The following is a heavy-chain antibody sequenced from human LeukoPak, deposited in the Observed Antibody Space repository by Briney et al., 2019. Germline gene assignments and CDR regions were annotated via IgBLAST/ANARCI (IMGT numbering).Heavy chain of an antibody. V-gene: IGHV3-21*01. Sequence: GGSLRLSCAASGFTFSSYSMNWVRQAPGKGLEWVSSISSSSSYIYYADSVKGRFTISRDNAKNSLYLQMNSLRAEDTAVYYCARDRSDSSGCFDYWAREPWSPSPQ. CDR1: GFTFSSYS. CDR2: ISSSSSYI. CDR3: ARDRSDSSGCFDY. J-gene: IGHJ4*02. D-gene: IGHD3-22*01.